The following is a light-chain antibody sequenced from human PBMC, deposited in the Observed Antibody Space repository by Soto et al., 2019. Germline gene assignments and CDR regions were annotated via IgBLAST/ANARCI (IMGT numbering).Light chain of an antibody. CDR1: SSDVGGYDY. Sequence: QSALTQPASVSGSLGQSITISCTGTSSDVGGYDYVSWYQQHPGKAPKLMIYEVTNRPSGVSNRFSGSKSGNTASLTISGLQAEDEADYSCSSYTSISTYVFGTGTKVTVL. V-gene: IGLV2-14*01. CDR2: EVT. J-gene: IGLJ1*01. CDR3: SSYTSISTYV.